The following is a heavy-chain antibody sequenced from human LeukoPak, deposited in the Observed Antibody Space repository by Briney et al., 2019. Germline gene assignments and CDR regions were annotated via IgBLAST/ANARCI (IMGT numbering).Heavy chain of an antibody. CDR1: AGALCRGNYN. CDR2: IYYSGST. Sequence: SETLSLICSFSAGALCRGNYNWRSIRQPPGKELEWIGYIYYSGSTNYNPSLNSRVTISVDTSKNQFSLKRTSVTATDTAVYSCAPPPPESYWSVGTCYHDFYGMDVWGQGTTVTVSS. CDR3: APPPPESYWSVGTCYHDFYGMDV. D-gene: IGHD2-15*01. V-gene: IGHV4-61*01. J-gene: IGHJ6*02.